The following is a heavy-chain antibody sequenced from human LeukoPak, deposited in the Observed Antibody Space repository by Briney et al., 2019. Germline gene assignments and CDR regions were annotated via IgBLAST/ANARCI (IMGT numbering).Heavy chain of an antibody. V-gene: IGHV3-23*01. J-gene: IGHJ4*02. CDR1: GFTFSSYV. D-gene: IGHD3-16*01. CDR2: ISGGGGKT. Sequence: PGGSLRLSCAVSGFTFSSYVMSWVRQAPGMGLEWVSTISGGGGKTYYSDSVKGRFTISRDQSKSTVYLQMTSLRAEDTAVFYCAKGTTDYDASDPLDFWGQGTLVTVSS. CDR3: AKGTTDYDASDPLDF.